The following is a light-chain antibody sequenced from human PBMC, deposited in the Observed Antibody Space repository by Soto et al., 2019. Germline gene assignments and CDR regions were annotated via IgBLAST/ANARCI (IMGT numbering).Light chain of an antibody. CDR1: RSDVGSYNR. V-gene: IGLV2-18*02. CDR3: SSYKSSSTYV. J-gene: IGLJ1*01. Sequence: QSALTQPPSVSGSPGQSVTNSCTGTRSDVGSYNRVSWYQQPPGKAPRLIIYEVSNRPSGVSNRFSGSKSGNTASLTISGLQAEDEADYYCSSYKSSSTYVFGTGTKVAVL. CDR2: EVS.